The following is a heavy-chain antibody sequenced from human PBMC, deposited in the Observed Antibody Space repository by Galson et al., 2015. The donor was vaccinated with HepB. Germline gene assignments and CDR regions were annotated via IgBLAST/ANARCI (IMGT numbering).Heavy chain of an antibody. Sequence: ETLSLTCAVYGGSLSNYQWTWIRQPPGKGLEWIGKINDSGSTNYKTSLKSRVTIFIDKSKKQFSLRLSSITAADTAVYYCAGGGEFCTGTSCHPLDSWGQGTLVTV. CDR3: AGGGEFCTGTSCHPLDS. V-gene: IGHV4-34*01. CDR2: INDSGST. D-gene: IGHD2-2*01. CDR1: GGSLSNYQ. J-gene: IGHJ4*02.